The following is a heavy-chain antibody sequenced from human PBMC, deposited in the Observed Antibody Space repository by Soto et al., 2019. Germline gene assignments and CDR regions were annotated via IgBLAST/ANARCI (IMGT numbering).Heavy chain of an antibody. CDR3: AGDFRNYYESSAYYTREPFEI. J-gene: IGHJ3*02. CDR2: IIPIFGTA. CDR1: GGTFSSYA. V-gene: IGHV1-69*06. D-gene: IGHD3-22*01. Sequence: GASVKVSCKASGGTFSSYAISWVRQAPGQGXEWMGGIIPIFGTANYAQKFQGRVTITADKSTSTAYMELSSLRSEDTAVYYCAGDFRNYYESSAYYTREPFEIWGQGTMVSVSS.